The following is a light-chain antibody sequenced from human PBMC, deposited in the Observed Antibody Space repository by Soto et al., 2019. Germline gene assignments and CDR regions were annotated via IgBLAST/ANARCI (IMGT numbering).Light chain of an antibody. Sequence: EIVLTQSPVTLSLSPGERATLSCRASQTVSSNSLAWYQQKPGQAPRLLIFGASSRATGIPDRFSGSGSGTDFTLTITRLEPEDFAVYYCLQYGSFPLTFGGGIKVEIK. CDR3: LQYGSFPLT. CDR1: QTVSSNS. CDR2: GAS. V-gene: IGKV3-20*01. J-gene: IGKJ4*01.